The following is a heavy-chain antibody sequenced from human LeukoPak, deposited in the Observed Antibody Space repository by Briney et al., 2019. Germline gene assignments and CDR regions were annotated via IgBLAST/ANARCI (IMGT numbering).Heavy chain of an antibody. Sequence: GGSLRLSCAASGFTLSDYHMSWIRQAPGKGLEWISYISSSGSIIYYADSAKGRFTISRDNAENALYLQMNSLRAEDTAIYYCARAPSGWSYDYWGQGTLVTVSS. V-gene: IGHV3-11*01. CDR2: ISSSGSII. D-gene: IGHD6-19*01. CDR3: ARAPSGWSYDY. J-gene: IGHJ4*02. CDR1: GFTLSDYH.